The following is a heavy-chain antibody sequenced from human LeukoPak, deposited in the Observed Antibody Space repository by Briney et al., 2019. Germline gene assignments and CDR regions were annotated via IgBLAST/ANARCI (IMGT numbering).Heavy chain of an antibody. CDR2: INPSGGSK. D-gene: IGHD4-23*01. CDR1: RYTFTSYY. Sequence: SVKVSCKASRYTFTSYYMHWVRPARGQVLEWMGIINPSGGSKSYAQKFQGRVTITRHTSTSTVYMELSSLRSEHTAVYYCARDPSPYGGNYYFDYWGQGTLVTVSS. CDR3: ARDPSPYGGNYYFDY. J-gene: IGHJ4*02. V-gene: IGHV1-46*01.